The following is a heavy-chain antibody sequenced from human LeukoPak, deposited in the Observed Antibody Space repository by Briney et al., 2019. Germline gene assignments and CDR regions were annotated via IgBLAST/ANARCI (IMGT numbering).Heavy chain of an antibody. J-gene: IGHJ6*03. CDR1: GFTFSSSA. D-gene: IGHD2-2*02. CDR3: ARSGGRPSCYTWYYYTDV. CDR2: VSAAGTNG. Sequence: PGGSLRLSCAASGFTFSSSAMNWVRQVPGRGLEWVSAVSAAGTNGFYSDSVRGRFAISRGHSKKTLYLEMSSLRAEGTDVYYCARSGGRPSCYTWYYYTDVWGKGTTVTVSS. V-gene: IGHV3-23*01.